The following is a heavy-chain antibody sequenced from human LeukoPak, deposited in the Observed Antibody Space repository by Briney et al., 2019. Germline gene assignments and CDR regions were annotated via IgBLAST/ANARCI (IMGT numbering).Heavy chain of an antibody. V-gene: IGHV3-23*01. CDR2: ISGSGGRT. Sequence: GGSLRLSCAASGFTFSSYAMSWVRQAPGKGLEWVSAISGSGGRTYYADSVKGRFTISRDNSKNTLYLQMNSLRAEDTAVYYCARDLGGAGTGFYYYYGMDVWGQGTTVTVSS. J-gene: IGHJ6*02. CDR3: ARDLGGAGTGFYYYYGMDV. D-gene: IGHD6-19*01. CDR1: GFTFSSYA.